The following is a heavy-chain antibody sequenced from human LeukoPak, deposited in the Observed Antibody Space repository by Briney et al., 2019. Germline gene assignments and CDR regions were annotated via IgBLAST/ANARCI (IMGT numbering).Heavy chain of an antibody. J-gene: IGHJ5*02. D-gene: IGHD3-3*01. Sequence: SGPTLAKPTHTLTLTCTFSGFSFNTAEVGVDWIRQPPGKALARIATISWNDDKRYSPSLKTRLTITKDTSKNQVVLTMTNMDPVDTATYYCAHSPSYTLSGVAYKYNYLDPWGQGTLVTVSS. CDR1: GFSFNTAEVG. V-gene: IGHV2-5*01. CDR2: ISWNDDK. CDR3: AHSPSYTLSGVAYKYNYLDP.